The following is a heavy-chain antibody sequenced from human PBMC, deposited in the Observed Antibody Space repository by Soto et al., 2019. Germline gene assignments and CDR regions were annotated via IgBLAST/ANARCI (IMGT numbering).Heavy chain of an antibody. CDR3: ASDVNADAFDI. Sequence: PGGSLRLSCAASGFTVSSSYMSWVRQAPGKGLEWVSVIYSGGSTYYADSVKGRFTISRHNSKNTLYLQMNSLRAEDTAVYYCASDVNADAFDIWGQGTMVTVSS. J-gene: IGHJ3*02. V-gene: IGHV3-53*04. CDR2: IYSGGST. D-gene: IGHD3-3*02. CDR1: GFTVSSSY.